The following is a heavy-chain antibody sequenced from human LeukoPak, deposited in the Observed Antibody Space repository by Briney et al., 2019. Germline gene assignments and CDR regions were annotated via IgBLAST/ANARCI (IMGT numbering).Heavy chain of an antibody. V-gene: IGHV3-66*01. J-gene: IGHJ4*02. CDR1: GFTVSSNY. CDR3: ARDAPYDYVWGSYHMGFDY. D-gene: IGHD3-16*02. CDR2: IYSGGST. Sequence: GGSLRLSCAASGFTVSSNYMSWVRQAPGEGLEWVSVIYSGGSTYYADSVKGRFTISRDNSKNTLYLQMNSLRAEDTAVYYCARDAPYDYVWGSYHMGFDYWGQGTLVTVSS.